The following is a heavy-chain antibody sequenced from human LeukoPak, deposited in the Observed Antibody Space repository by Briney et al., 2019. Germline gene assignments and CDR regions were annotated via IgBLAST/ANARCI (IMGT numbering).Heavy chain of an antibody. D-gene: IGHD3-9*01. J-gene: IGHJ6*02. V-gene: IGHV3-23*01. Sequence: GGSLRLSCAASGFTFSSYAMSRVRQAPGKGLEWVSAISGSGGSTYYADSVKGRFTISRDNSKNTLYLQMNSLRAEDTAVYYCAKRGLRYFAKDYGMDVWGQGTTVTVSS. CDR2: ISGSGGST. CDR1: GFTFSSYA. CDR3: AKRGLRYFAKDYGMDV.